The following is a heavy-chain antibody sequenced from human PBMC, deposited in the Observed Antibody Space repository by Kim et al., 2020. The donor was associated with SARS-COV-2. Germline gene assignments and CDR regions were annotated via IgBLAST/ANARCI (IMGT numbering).Heavy chain of an antibody. CDR2: ISYDGSNK. Sequence: GGSLRLSCAASGFTFSSYGMHWVRQAPGKGLEWVAVISYDGSNKYYADSVKGRFTISRDNSKNTLYLQMNSLRAEDTAVYYCAKELSSDWNRDFDYWGQG. CDR1: GFTFSSYG. J-gene: IGHJ4*02. V-gene: IGHV3-30*18. D-gene: IGHD1-1*01. CDR3: AKELSSDWNRDFDY.